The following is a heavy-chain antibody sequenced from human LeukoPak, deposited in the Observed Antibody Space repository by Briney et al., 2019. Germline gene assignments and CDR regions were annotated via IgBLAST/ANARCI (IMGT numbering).Heavy chain of an antibody. V-gene: IGHV5-10-1*01. D-gene: IGHD6-19*01. CDR2: IDPRDSYT. Sequence: GESLRISCKGSGXSFTSYWNSWVRQMPGKGLECMGRIDPRDSYTNYSPSFQGHVTISADKSISTAYLQWSSLKASDTAMYYCARPTYSSGLNWFDPWGQGTLVTVSS. CDR3: ARPTYSSGLNWFDP. CDR1: GXSFTSYW. J-gene: IGHJ5*02.